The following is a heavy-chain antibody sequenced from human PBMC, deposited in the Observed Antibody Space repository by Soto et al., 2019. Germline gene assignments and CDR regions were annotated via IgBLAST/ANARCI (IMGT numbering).Heavy chain of an antibody. V-gene: IGHV3-30*18. CDR1: GFPFSSYG. CDR2: ISYDGSNK. D-gene: IGHD3-3*01. Sequence: GGSXRLSCAAPGFPFSSYGMHWVRQAPGKGLEWVAVISYDGSNKYYADSVKGRFTISRDNSKNTLYLQMTSLRAEDTAVYYWEKDPVFYFFWSGPTPKYYYFYHYMDVWGKGTRATV. J-gene: IGHJ6*03. CDR3: EKDPVFYFFWSGPTPKYYYFYHYMDV.